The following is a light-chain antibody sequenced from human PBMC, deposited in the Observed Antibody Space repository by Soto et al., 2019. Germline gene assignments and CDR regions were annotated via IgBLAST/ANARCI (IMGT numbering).Light chain of an antibody. CDR3: QQYNNWPV. V-gene: IGKV3-15*01. CDR1: QSVSSN. J-gene: IGKJ1*01. Sequence: EIEMTQSPATLCVSPGERATLSCRASQSVSSNLAWYQQKPGQAPRLLIYGASTRATGIPARFSGSGSGTEFTLTISSLQSEDFAVYYCQQYNNWPVFGQGTKVEIK. CDR2: GAS.